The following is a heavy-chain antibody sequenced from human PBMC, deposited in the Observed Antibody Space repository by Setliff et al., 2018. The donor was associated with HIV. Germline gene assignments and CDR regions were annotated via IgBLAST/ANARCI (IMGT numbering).Heavy chain of an antibody. D-gene: IGHD6-13*01. Sequence: SETLSLTCAVSGYSINSGYYWGWIRQPPGKGLEWIGTIYHSGSTYYNPSLKSRVTISVDMSKNQFSLRLSSVTAADTSVYYCATYSSSWPDYWGQGTLVTVSS. CDR3: ATYSSSWPDY. J-gene: IGHJ4*02. CDR2: IYHSGST. CDR1: GYSINSGYY. V-gene: IGHV4-38-2*01.